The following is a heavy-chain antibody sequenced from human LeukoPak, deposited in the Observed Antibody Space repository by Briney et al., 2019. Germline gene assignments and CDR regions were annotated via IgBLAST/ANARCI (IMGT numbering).Heavy chain of an antibody. CDR3: AREGGGRASLDY. V-gene: IGHV4-34*01. D-gene: IGHD3-16*01. Sequence: SETLSLTCAVYGGSFSGYYWSWIRQPPGKGLEWIGEINHSGSTNYNPSLKSRVTISVDTSKNQFSLKLSSVTAADTAVYYCAREGGGRASLDYWGQGTLVTVSS. CDR2: INHSGST. CDR1: GGSFSGYY. J-gene: IGHJ4*02.